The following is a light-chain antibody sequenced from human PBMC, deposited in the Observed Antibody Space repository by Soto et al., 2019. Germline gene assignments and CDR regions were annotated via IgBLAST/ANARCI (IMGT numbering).Light chain of an antibody. J-gene: IGLJ1*01. CDR3: QSYDSSLSGYV. Sequence: QSVLTQPASVSGSPGQSITVSCTVTISGVGVYTHVAWYQQHPGKVPKLVIYEVTNRPSGVASRFSGSKSGTSASLAITGLQAEDEADYYCQSYDSSLSGYVFGPGTKVTVL. CDR2: EVT. CDR1: ISGVGVYTH. V-gene: IGLV2-14*01.